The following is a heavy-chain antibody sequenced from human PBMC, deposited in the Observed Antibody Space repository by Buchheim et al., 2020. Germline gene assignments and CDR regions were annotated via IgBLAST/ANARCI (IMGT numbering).Heavy chain of an antibody. V-gene: IGHV3-15*01. CDR3: TTDSYDSSGYYPYY. CDR2: IKSKTDGGTT. Sequence: EVQLVESGGGLVKPGGSLRLSCAASGFTFSNAWMSWVRQAPGKGLEWVGRIKSKTDGGTTDYAAPVKGRFTIPRDDYKNKLYLQMNSLKTEDTAVYYCTTDSYDSSGYYPYYWGQGTL. J-gene: IGHJ4*02. CDR1: GFTFSNAW. D-gene: IGHD3-22*01.